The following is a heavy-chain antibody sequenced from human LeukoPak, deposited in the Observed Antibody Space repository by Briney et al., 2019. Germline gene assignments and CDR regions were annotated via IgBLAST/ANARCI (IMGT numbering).Heavy chain of an antibody. CDR2: ISGSGGST. V-gene: IGHV3-23*01. CDR3: AKGRTPRVVVVAATLDGFDY. D-gene: IGHD2-15*01. J-gene: IGHJ4*02. Sequence: GGSLRLSRAASGFTFSSYAMSWVRQAPGKGLEWVSAISGSGGSTYYADSVKGRFTISRDNSKNTLYLQMNSLRAEDTAVYYCAKGRTPRVVVVAATLDGFDYWGQGTLVTVSS. CDR1: GFTFSSYA.